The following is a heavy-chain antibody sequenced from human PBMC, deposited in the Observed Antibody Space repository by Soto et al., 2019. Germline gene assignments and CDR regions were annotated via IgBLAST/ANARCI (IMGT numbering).Heavy chain of an antibody. CDR1: GYIFISYY. J-gene: IGHJ6*02. Sequence: QVQLVQSGAAVKKPGASVKVSCKASGYIFISYYIHWVRQAPGQGLEWMGIINPGGGSTSYAEKFQGGVTMTRDTSTSTVYMDLSSLRSEDPAVYYCARLYCAGDCSITPVDYYYGMDVCGQGTTVTVSS. V-gene: IGHV1-46*01. D-gene: IGHD2-21*02. CDR3: ARLYCAGDCSITPVDYYYGMDV. CDR2: INPGGGST.